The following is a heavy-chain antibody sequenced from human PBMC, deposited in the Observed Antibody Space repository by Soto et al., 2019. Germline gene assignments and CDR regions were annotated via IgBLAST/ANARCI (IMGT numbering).Heavy chain of an antibody. CDR2: IIPIFGTA. Sequence: GASVKVSCKASGGTFSSYAISWVRQAPGQGLEWMGGIIPIFGTANYARKFQGRVTITADESTSTAYMELSSLRSEDTAVYYCARGEGDYCSSTSCYPGAGYYYCGMDVWGQGTTVTVSS. CDR1: GGTFSSYA. D-gene: IGHD2-2*01. J-gene: IGHJ6*02. V-gene: IGHV1-69*13. CDR3: ARGEGDYCSSTSCYPGAGYYYCGMDV.